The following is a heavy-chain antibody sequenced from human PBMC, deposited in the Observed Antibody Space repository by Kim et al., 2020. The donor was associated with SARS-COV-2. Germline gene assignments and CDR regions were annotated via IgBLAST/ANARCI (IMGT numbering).Heavy chain of an antibody. CDR1: GFTFSSYA. CDR2: ISGSGGST. J-gene: IGHJ4*02. D-gene: IGHD2-15*01. Sequence: GGSLRLSCAASGFTFSSYAMSWVRQAPGKGLEWVSAISGSGGSTYYADSVKGRFTISRDNSKNTLYLQMNSLRAEDTAVYYCATSRGYCSGGSCYSDRFVDWGQGTLVTVSS. CDR3: ATSRGYCSGGSCYSDRFVD. V-gene: IGHV3-23*01.